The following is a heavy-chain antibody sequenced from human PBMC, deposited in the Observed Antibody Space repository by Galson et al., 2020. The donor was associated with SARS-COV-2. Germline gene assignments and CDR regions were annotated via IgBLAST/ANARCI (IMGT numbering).Heavy chain of an antibody. CDR1: GYTFTTYS. CDR3: ATMDGAPEY. D-gene: IGHD4-17*01. V-gene: IGHV1-18*01. J-gene: IGHJ4*02. Sequence: ASVKVSCAPSGYTFTTYSITWLRQAPGLGLEWMGWISTYNGDTKYAQRFQGRVTMTTDTSTNTAYMELRSLRSDDTAVYYCATMDGAPEYWGQGTLVTVSS. CDR2: ISTYNGDT.